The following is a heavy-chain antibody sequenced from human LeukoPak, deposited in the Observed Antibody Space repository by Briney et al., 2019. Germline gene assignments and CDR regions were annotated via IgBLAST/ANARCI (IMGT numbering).Heavy chain of an antibody. CDR2: IYTSGST. CDR1: GGSISSYY. V-gene: IGHV4-4*07. CDR3: ARGLDYYGSGSYIVYMDV. D-gene: IGHD3-10*01. J-gene: IGHJ6*03. Sequence: SETLSLTCTVSGGSISSYYWSWIRQPAGKGLEWIGRIYTSGSTNYNPSLKSRVTISVDTSKNQFSLKLSSVTAADTAVYYCARGLDYYGSGSYIVYMDVWGKGTTVTISS.